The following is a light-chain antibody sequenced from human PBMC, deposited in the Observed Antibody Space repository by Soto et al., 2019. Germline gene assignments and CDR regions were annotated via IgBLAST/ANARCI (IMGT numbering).Light chain of an antibody. CDR1: QSISSW. Sequence: DIQMTQSPSTLSASVGDRVTITCRASQSISSWLAWYQQKPGKAPKLLIYKASSLESGVPSRFSGSGSGTEFTLTISSLQPDDFATYYCQQYNSYSSLFGQGTKVEIK. V-gene: IGKV1-5*03. J-gene: IGKJ1*01. CDR2: KAS. CDR3: QQYNSYSSL.